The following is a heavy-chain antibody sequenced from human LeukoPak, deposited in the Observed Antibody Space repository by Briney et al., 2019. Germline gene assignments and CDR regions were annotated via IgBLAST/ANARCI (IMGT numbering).Heavy chain of an antibody. CDR1: GFTFSTYA. CDR2: ISGSGGNT. J-gene: IGHJ4*02. Sequence: PGGSLRLSCAASGFTFSTYAMSWVRQAPGKGLEWVSTISGSGGNTYYADSVKGRFTISRDNSKNTLYLQMNGLRADDTAVYYCAKEGGSSWYWFDYWGQGTLVTVSS. D-gene: IGHD6-13*01. CDR3: AKEGGSSWYWFDY. V-gene: IGHV3-23*01.